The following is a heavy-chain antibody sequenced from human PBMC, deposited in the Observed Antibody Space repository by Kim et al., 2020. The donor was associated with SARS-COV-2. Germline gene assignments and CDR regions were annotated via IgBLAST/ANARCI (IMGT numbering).Heavy chain of an antibody. V-gene: IGHV1-69*06. D-gene: IGHD3-22*01. Sequence: SVKVSCKASGGTFSTYAITWVRQAPGQGLEWMGGIIPIFATSNYAQKFRGRLTITASKSTNTAYMELSSLRSEDTAVYYCASGPYDSSAYYYVRFDNWGQGTLVTVSS. CDR1: GGTFSTYA. J-gene: IGHJ4*02. CDR3: ASGPYDSSAYYYVRFDN. CDR2: IIPIFATS.